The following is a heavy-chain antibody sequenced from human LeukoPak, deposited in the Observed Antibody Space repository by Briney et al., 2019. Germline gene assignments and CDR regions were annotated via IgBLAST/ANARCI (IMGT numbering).Heavy chain of an antibody. CDR2: INHSGST. Sequence: SETLSLTCAVYGGPFSGYYWSWIRQPPGKGLEWIGEINHSGSTNYNPSLKSRVTISVDTSKNQFSLKLSSVTAADTAVYYCAREAKKYMDVWGKGTTVTVSS. J-gene: IGHJ6*03. CDR1: GGPFSGYY. V-gene: IGHV4-34*01. CDR3: AREAKKYMDV.